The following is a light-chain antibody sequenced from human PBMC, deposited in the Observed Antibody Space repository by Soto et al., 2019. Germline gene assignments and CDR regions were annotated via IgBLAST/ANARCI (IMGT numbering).Light chain of an antibody. Sequence: PGTLSLSPGERATLSCRASQSVNNNYLAWYQQKPGQAPRLLIYGASRRATGIPDRFSGSGSGTDFTLTISRLEPEDFAVYSCQQYGSSPLTFGGGTKVEIK. CDR3: QQYGSSPLT. J-gene: IGKJ4*01. CDR1: QSVNNNY. CDR2: GAS. V-gene: IGKV3-20*01.